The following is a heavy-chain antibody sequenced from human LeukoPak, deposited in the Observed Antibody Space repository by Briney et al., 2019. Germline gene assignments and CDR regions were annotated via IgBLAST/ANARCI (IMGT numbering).Heavy chain of an antibody. Sequence: ASVKVSFKASGYTFTSYAMHWVRQAPGQRLEGMGWINAGNGNTKYSQKFQGRVTITRDTSASTAYMELRRLRSEDTAVYYCASYTARHGDYAFFDYWGQGTLVTVSS. V-gene: IGHV1-3*01. CDR3: ASYTARHGDYAFFDY. J-gene: IGHJ4*02. CDR1: GYTFTSYA. CDR2: INAGNGNT. D-gene: IGHD4-17*01.